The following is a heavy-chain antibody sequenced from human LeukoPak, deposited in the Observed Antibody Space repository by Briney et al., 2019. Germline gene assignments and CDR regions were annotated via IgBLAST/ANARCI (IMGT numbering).Heavy chain of an antibody. D-gene: IGHD5-18*01. CDR3: ARDEGYSYGYLY. V-gene: IGHV3-21*01. Sequence: GGSLRLPCAASGFTFSSYSMNWVRQAPGKGLEWVSSISSSSSYIYYADSVKGRFTISRDNAKNSLYLQMNSLRAEDTAVYYCARDEGYSYGYLYWGQGTLVTVSS. J-gene: IGHJ4*02. CDR1: GFTFSSYS. CDR2: ISSSSSYI.